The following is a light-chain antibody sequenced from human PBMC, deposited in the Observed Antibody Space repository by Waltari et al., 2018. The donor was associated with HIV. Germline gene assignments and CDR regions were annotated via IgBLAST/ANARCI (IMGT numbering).Light chain of an antibody. J-gene: IGLJ1*01. CDR2: DVS. V-gene: IGLV2-11*01. CDR3: CSYAGSYTFYV. Sequence: QSALTQPRSVSGSPGQSVTISCTGTSSDVGGYNYVSWYKQHPGKAPKLLIYDVSKRPSGVPERFSGAKSGNTASLTISGLQADDEADYYCCSYAGSYTFYVFGTGTKVTVL. CDR1: SSDVGGYNY.